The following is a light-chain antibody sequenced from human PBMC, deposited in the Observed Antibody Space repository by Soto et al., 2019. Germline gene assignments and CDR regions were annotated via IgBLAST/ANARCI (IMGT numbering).Light chain of an antibody. Sequence: QPVLTQPPSASETPGQRVTISCSGVSSNIGSNFVYWYQHLPGTAPKLLIYRTSQRPSGVPDRFSGSKFGASASLTISGLRSEDEADYYCAAWDNSLTWVFGGGTKVTVL. J-gene: IGLJ3*02. CDR2: RTS. CDR1: SSNIGSNF. CDR3: AAWDNSLTWV. V-gene: IGLV1-47*01.